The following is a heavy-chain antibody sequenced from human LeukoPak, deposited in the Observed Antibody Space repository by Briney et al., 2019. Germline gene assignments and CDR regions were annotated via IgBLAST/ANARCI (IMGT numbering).Heavy chain of an antibody. CDR1: GGSFIGYY. J-gene: IGHJ4*02. V-gene: IGHV4-34*01. Sequence: ASETLSLTCAVYGGSFIGYYWSWYRQPPGKGLEWIGDINPRGSAIYNPSLKSRIIISVDMSKNQFSLKLSSVTAADTASYYCARRSGSYSNWGQGTLVTVSS. CDR2: INPRGSA. D-gene: IGHD1-26*01. CDR3: ARRSGSYSN.